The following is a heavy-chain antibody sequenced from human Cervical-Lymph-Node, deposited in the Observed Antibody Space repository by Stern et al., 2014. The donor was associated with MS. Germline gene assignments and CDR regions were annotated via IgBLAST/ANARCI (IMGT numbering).Heavy chain of an antibody. J-gene: IGHJ4*02. Sequence: QVQLQESGPGLVKPSETLSLTCTVSGGSLRSYYWNWIRQAPGQGLEWLGFIIPHGSVNYNPSLSSRVSMSVDPSKNQFSLTVSSGTAADTAVYYCAREGEYCSGSRCYPFLDYWGQGTLVTVSS. V-gene: IGHV4-59*01. CDR1: GGSLRSYY. CDR3: AREGEYCSGSRCYPFLDY. CDR2: IIPHGSV. D-gene: IGHD2-15*01.